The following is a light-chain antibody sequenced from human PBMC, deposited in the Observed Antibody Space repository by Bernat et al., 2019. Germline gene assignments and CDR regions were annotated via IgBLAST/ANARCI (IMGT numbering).Light chain of an antibody. Sequence: SYELTQSPSVSVSSGQTARITCSGDALANTYVYWYQQKSGEAPVLVIYEDNKRPSGITERFSGSSSGALATLTIAGAQVEDEADYYCYSTDSSTTHRVFGGGTKLTVL. CDR1: ALANTY. V-gene: IGLV3-10*01. CDR2: EDN. CDR3: YSTDSSTTHRV. J-gene: IGLJ3*02.